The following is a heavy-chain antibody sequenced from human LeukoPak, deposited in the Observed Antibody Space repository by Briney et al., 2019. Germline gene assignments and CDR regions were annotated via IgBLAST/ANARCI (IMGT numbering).Heavy chain of an antibody. CDR1: GFTFTSSA. V-gene: IGHV1-58*02. D-gene: IGHD2-15*01. Sequence: SVKVSCKASGFTFTSSAMQWVRQARGQRLEWIGWIVVGSGSTNYAQKFQERVTITRDMSTSTAYMELSSLRSEDTAVYYCAAENRYCSGGSCYSDVYWGQGTLVTVSS. CDR2: IVVGSGST. J-gene: IGHJ4*02. CDR3: AAENRYCSGGSCYSDVY.